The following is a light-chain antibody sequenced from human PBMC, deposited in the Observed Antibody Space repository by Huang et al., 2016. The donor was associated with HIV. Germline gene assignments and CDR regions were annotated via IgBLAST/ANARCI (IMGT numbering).Light chain of an antibody. CDR3: QESYSTPWT. CDR1: QNIRNY. V-gene: IGKV1-39*01. J-gene: IGKJ1*01. Sequence: DIQMTQSPSSQSASVGDSVTITCRASQNIRNYLNWYQQKPGKAPNLLIYAASTVQTGVPSRFSGSGSGTDFTLTISSLQPEDFATYYCQESYSTPWTFGQGTKVEI. CDR2: AAS.